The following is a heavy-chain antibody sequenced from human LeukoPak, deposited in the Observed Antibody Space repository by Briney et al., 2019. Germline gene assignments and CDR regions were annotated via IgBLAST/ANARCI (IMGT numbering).Heavy chain of an antibody. Sequence: GGSLRLSCVASGFTFSRHYMSWVRQAPGKGLEWVANIKLDSSAKAYVDSVKGRFTVSRDNAKNSLYLQMNSLRAEDTAVYYCANTILTGALWGQGTLVTVSS. CDR2: IKLDSSAK. J-gene: IGHJ4*02. CDR3: ANTILTGAL. CDR1: GFTFSRHY. V-gene: IGHV3-7*01. D-gene: IGHD2-2*02.